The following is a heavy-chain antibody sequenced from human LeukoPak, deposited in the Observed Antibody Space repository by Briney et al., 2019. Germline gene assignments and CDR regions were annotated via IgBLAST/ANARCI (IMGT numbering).Heavy chain of an antibody. CDR2: TSDHGKSR. V-gene: IGHV3-48*03. J-gene: IGHJ4*02. D-gene: IGHD6-13*01. CDR1: GFIFSNYE. CDR3: ARARIAAPLLDY. Sequence: GGSLRLSCVASGFIFSNYEMNWVRQTPGKGLEWVSYTSDHGKSRNYVDSVKGRFTISRDNAKNSLYLQMNSLRVEDTAIYFCARARIAAPLLDYWGQGTLSPSPQ.